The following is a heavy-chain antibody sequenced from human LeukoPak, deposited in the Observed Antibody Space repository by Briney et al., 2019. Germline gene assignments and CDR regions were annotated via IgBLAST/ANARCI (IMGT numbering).Heavy chain of an antibody. CDR2: IHPGDSDT. J-gene: IGHJ3*02. Sequence: KLGESLKISCKGSGYSFTSYWIGWVRQMPGKGLEWMGIIHPGDSDTRYSPSFQGQVTISADKSISTAYLQWSSLKASDTAMYYRARRIRFGLSDAFDIWGQGTMVTVSS. CDR1: GYSFTSYW. V-gene: IGHV5-51*01. CDR3: ARRIRFGLSDAFDI. D-gene: IGHD3-3*01.